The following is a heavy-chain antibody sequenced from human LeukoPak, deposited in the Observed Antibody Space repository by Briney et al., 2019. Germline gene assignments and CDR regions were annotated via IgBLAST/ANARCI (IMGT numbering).Heavy chain of an antibody. Sequence: PGGSLRLSCAASGFTFSSYAMSWVRQAPGKGLEWIGSIYYSGSTYYNPSLKSRVTISVDTSKNQFSLKLSSVTAADTAVYYCARHYSRDGYNFGPDYWGQGTLVTVSS. CDR3: ARHYSRDGYNFGPDY. CDR1: GFTFSSYA. CDR2: IYYSGST. V-gene: IGHV4-39*01. J-gene: IGHJ4*02. D-gene: IGHD5-24*01.